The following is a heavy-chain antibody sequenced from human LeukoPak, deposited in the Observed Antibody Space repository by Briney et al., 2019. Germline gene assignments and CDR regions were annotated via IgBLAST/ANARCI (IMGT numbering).Heavy chain of an antibody. CDR2: INPNSGGT. Sequence: ASVKVSCKASGYTFTGYYMHWVRQAPGQGLEWMGWINPNSGGTNYAQKFQGRVTMTRDTSISTAYMELSRLRSDDTAVYYCARDRNGPLWFEGLEIWGQGTMVTVSS. CDR3: ARDRNGPLWFEGLEI. J-gene: IGHJ3*02. D-gene: IGHD3-10*01. V-gene: IGHV1-2*02. CDR1: GYTFTGYY.